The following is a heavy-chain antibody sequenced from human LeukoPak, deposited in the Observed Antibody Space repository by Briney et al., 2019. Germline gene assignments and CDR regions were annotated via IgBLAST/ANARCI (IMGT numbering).Heavy chain of an antibody. CDR3: ARDQAFDWFYYYYGMDV. V-gene: IGHV3-23*01. D-gene: IGHD3-9*01. Sequence: GGSLRLSCAGSRFTFSNYALSWIRQAPGKGLEWVSSIGSSVNNTHYADSVNGRFTISRDNSKNTLYLQMNSLRAEYTAVYYCARDQAFDWFYYYYGMDVGGLGTTVIV. CDR2: IGSSVNNT. J-gene: IGHJ6*02. CDR1: RFTFSNYA.